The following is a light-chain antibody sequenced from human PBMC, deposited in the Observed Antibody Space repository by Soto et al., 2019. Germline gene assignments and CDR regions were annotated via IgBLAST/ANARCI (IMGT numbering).Light chain of an antibody. Sequence: DIMMTQSPDSLSVSLGERATINCKSRQSVLYSSNNRNYLAWYQQKPRQPPKLLIYWASTRESGVPSRFSGSGSGTDFTLTISSLQAEDMAVYYCQQYYDSPWTFGQGTNVDIK. V-gene: IGKV4-1*01. J-gene: IGKJ1*01. CDR1: QSVLYSSNNRNY. CDR2: WAS. CDR3: QQYYDSPWT.